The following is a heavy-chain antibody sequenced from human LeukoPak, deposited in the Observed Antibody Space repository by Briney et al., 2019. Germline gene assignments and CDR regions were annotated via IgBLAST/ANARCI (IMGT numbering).Heavy chain of an antibody. J-gene: IGHJ4*02. Sequence: GGSLRLSCAASGFTFSSFSMNWVRHAPGKGLVWGSSISSSSSYIYYTDSVRGRFTISRDNAKNSLYLQMNSLTDEDTAVYYCARAYSSGSVAHWGQGTLVTVSS. CDR3: ARAYSSGSVAH. D-gene: IGHD6-19*01. CDR1: GFTFSSFS. V-gene: IGHV3-21*01. CDR2: ISSSSSYI.